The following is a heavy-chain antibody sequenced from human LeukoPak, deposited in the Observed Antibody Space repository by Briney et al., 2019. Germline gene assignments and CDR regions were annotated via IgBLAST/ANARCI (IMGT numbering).Heavy chain of an antibody. Sequence: SETLSLTCAVYGGSFSDYYWNWIRQPPGKGLEWIGEINHSGSTNYNPSLKSRVTMSVDTFKHQFSLTLSSVTAADTAVYYCARVQDFETRGYYLGYWGHGTLVTVSS. J-gene: IGHJ4*01. D-gene: IGHD3-22*01. CDR1: GGSFSDYY. CDR2: INHSGST. CDR3: ARVQDFETRGYYLGY. V-gene: IGHV4-34*01.